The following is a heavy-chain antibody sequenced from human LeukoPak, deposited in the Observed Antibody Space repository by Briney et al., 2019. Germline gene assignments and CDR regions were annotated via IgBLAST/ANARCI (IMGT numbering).Heavy chain of an antibody. CDR1: GFNFDNYA. V-gene: IGHV3-49*03. J-gene: IGHJ4*02. D-gene: IGHD5-12*01. CDR2: IRSKIYGRTT. Sequence: TGGSLRLSCTASGFNFDNYAMSWLRQAPGKGLEWVGFIRSKIYGRTTEYAASVKGRFTISRDDSKSIAQLQMTSLQSEDTAVYYCVRYSGDADYWGQGTLVTVSS. CDR3: VRYSGDADY.